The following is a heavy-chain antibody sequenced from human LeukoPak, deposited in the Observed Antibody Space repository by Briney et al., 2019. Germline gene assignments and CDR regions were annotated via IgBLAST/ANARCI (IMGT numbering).Heavy chain of an antibody. CDR3: ARGGRYSSSWYYFDY. D-gene: IGHD6-13*01. Sequence: SETLSLTCAVYGGSFSGYYWSWIRQPPGKGLEWIGEINHSGSTNYNPSLKSRVTISVDTSKNQFSLKLSSVTAADTAVYYCARGGRYSSSWYYFDYWGQGTLVTVSS. CDR2: INHSGST. V-gene: IGHV4-34*01. CDR1: GGSFSGYY. J-gene: IGHJ4*02.